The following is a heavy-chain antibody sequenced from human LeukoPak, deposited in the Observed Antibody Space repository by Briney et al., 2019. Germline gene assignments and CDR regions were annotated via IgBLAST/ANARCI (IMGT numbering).Heavy chain of an antibody. Sequence: PGGSLRLSCAASGFIFSNYWMSWVRQAPGKGLEWVANIYQDGSEKNYVDSVKGRFTISRDNAKNSLYLQMSSLRAEDTAVYYCAKDAGGHDYWGQGTLVTVSS. D-gene: IGHD1-1*01. CDR2: IYQDGSEK. V-gene: IGHV3-7*01. CDR3: AKDAGGHDY. J-gene: IGHJ4*02. CDR1: GFIFSNYW.